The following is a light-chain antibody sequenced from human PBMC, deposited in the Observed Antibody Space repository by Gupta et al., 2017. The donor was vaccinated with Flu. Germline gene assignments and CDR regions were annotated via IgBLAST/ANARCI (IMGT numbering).Light chain of an antibody. V-gene: IGKV3-15*01. CDR2: GAS. CDR1: QSVSSN. Sequence: ELVMTQSPATLSVSPGERATLSCRASQSVSSNLAWYQQKPGQAPRLLIYGASTRATGIPARFSGSGSGTEFTLTISSLQSEDVAVYYCQQYNNWALYTFGQGTKLEIK. CDR3: QQYNNWALYT. J-gene: IGKJ2*01.